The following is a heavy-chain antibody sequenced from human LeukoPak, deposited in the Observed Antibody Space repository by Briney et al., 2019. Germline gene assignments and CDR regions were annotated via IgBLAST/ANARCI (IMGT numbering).Heavy chain of an antibody. CDR3: ATVGGDYGGYNWFDP. J-gene: IGHJ5*02. V-gene: IGHV1-24*01. D-gene: IGHD4-23*01. CDR1: GYTLTELS. CDR2: FDPEDGET. Sequence: ASVKVSCRVSGYTLTELSMHWVRQAPGKGLEWMGGFDPEDGETIYAQKFQGRVTMTEDTSTDTAYMELSSLRSEDTAVYYCATVGGDYGGYNWFDPWGQGTLVTVSS.